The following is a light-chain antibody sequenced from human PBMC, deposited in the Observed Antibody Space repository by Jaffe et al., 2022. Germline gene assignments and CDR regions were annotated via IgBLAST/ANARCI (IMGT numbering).Light chain of an antibody. J-gene: IGKJ4*01. V-gene: IGKV1-17*01. CDR3: LQHNSYPLT. Sequence: DIQMTQSPSSLSASVGDRVTITCRASQDIRTNLGWYQQKPGKAPERLIYDTSNLQSGVPSRFSGSGSGTGFTLTISTLQPEDFATYYCLQHNSYPLTFGGGTKVEIK. CDR2: DTS. CDR1: QDIRTN.